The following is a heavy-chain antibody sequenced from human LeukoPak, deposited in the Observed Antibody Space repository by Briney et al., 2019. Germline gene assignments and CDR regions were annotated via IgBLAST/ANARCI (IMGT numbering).Heavy chain of an antibody. D-gene: IGHD6-19*01. J-gene: IGHJ4*02. CDR2: INHSGST. CDR1: GGSFSGYY. Sequence: PSETLSLTCAVYGGSFSGYYWSWIRQPPGKGLEWIGEINHSGSTNYNPSLKSRVTISVDTSKNQFSLKLSSVTAADTAVYYCARDGAVAGAAYSFDYWGQGTLVTVSS. V-gene: IGHV4-34*01. CDR3: ARDGAVAGAAYSFDY.